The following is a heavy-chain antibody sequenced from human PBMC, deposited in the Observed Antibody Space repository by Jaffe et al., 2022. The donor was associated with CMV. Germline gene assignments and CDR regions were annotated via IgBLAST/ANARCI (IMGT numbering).Heavy chain of an antibody. J-gene: IGHJ4*02. D-gene: IGHD6-6*01. CDR2: IRSKAYGETT. CDR3: TRDEQLVRDSPYEYYFHY. V-gene: IGHV3-49*05. CDR1: GFTFGDYA. Sequence: EVQLVESGGGLVKPGRSLRLSCAGSGFTFGDYAMSWFRQAPGKGLEWVGFIRSKAYGETTEYAASVQGRFTISRDDSTSIAYLQMNGLNTEDTAVYFCTRDEQLVRDSPYEYYFHYWGQGTLVTVSS.